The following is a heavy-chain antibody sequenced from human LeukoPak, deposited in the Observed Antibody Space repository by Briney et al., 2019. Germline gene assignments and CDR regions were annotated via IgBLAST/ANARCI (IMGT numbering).Heavy chain of an antibody. CDR3: ARLEYYYGSGRPYNWFDP. J-gene: IGHJ5*02. V-gene: IGHV5-51*01. CDR1: GYSFTSYW. CDR2: IYPGDSDT. D-gene: IGHD3-10*01. Sequence: GESLKISCKGSGYSFTSYWIGWVRQMPGKGLEWMGIIYPGDSDTRYSPSFQGQVTISADKSISTAYLQWSSLKASDTAMYYCARLEYYYGSGRPYNWFDPWGQGTLVTVSS.